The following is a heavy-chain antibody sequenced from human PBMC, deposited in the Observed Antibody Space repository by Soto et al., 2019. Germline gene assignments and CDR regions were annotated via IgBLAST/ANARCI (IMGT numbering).Heavy chain of an antibody. Sequence: QVQLQESGPGLVKPSETLSLTCTVSGGSISNYYWSWIRQPPGKGLEWIGYIYYSGSTNYNPSLKSRANISVDPSQNQFSLRLNSVTAGDTDVCYSARRYGPSFDYWGQGTLVTVSS. V-gene: IGHV4-59*01. CDR2: IYYSGST. J-gene: IGHJ4*02. CDR1: GGSISNYY. D-gene: IGHD4-17*01. CDR3: ARRYGPSFDY.